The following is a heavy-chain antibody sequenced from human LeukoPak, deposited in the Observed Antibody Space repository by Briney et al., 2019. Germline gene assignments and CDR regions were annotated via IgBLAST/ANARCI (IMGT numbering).Heavy chain of an antibody. V-gene: IGHV3-23*01. D-gene: IGHD2-2*03. J-gene: IGHJ3*01. CDR1: GFAFSTYD. Sequence: GGSLRLSCVASGFAFSTYDMQWVRQAPGKGLEWVSGINRSGGKYYTDSVKGRFTISRDNSKSTLYLEMNSLRADDTAVYYCAQGGYSAFDFWGQGAMVTVSS. CDR3: AQGGYSAFDF. CDR2: INRSGGK.